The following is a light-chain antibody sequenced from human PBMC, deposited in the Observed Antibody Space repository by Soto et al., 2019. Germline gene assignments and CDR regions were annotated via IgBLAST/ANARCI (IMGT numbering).Light chain of an antibody. V-gene: IGLV1-44*01. Sequence: QSVLTQPPSASGTPGQRVTISCSGNNSNIGSNTVDWYQQFPGTAPKLLIHNTNQRPSGVPDRFSGSKSGTSVSLAISGLQSEDEADYSCAAWDDSLNAVLFGGGTKVTVL. CDR1: NSNIGSNT. J-gene: IGLJ3*02. CDR3: AAWDDSLNAVL. CDR2: NTN.